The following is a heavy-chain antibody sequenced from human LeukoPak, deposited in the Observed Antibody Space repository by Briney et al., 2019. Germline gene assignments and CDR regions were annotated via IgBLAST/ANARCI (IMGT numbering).Heavy chain of an antibody. J-gene: IGHJ4*02. D-gene: IGHD2-2*01. V-gene: IGHV3-23*01. CDR2: ISGSGGST. CDR3: AKSDIVVVPAAMRDY. CDR1: GFAFSSYA. Sequence: GGSLRLSCAASGFAFSSYAMSWVRQAPGKGLEWVSAISGSGGSTYYADSVKGRFTISRDNSKNTLYLQMNSLRAEDTAVYYCAKSDIVVVPAAMRDYWGQGTLVTVSS.